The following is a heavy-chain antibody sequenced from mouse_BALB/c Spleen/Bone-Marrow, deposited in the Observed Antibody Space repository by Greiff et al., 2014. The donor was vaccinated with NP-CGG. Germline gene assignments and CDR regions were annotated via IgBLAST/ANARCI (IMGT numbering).Heavy chain of an antibody. V-gene: IGHV5-6*02. Sequence: DVKLVESGGDLVKPGGSLKPSCAASGFTFSSYGMSWVRQTPDKRLEWVATISSGGSYTYYPDSVKGRFTISRDNAKNTLYLQMSSLKSEDTAMYYCARDGLDYWGQGTTLTVSS. CDR3: ARDGLDY. CDR2: ISSGGSYT. J-gene: IGHJ2*01. D-gene: IGHD3-1*01. CDR1: GFTFSSYG.